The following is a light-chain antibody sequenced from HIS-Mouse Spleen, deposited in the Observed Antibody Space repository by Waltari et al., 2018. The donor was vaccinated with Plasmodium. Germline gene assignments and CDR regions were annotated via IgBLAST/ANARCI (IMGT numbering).Light chain of an antibody. CDR3: QSYDSSLSGVV. J-gene: IGLJ2*01. V-gene: IGLV1-40*01. CDR2: GNS. CDR1: LPHIGAGYD. Sequence: QSVLPQPPSVSGAPGQRVTIPLPGSLPHIGAGYDVPGYQQLPGTAPKLLIYGNSNRPSGVPDRFSGSKSGTSASLAITGLQAEDEADYYCQSYDSSLSGVVFGGGTKLTVL.